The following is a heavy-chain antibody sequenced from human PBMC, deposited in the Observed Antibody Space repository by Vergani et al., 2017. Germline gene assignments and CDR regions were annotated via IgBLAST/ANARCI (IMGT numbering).Heavy chain of an antibody. CDR3: ASYVMRTPDIHANWFDP. V-gene: IGHV5-10-1*01. CDR1: GYSFTSYW. J-gene: IGHJ5*02. CDR2: IDPSDSDT. D-gene: IGHD3-10*02. Sequence: EVQLVQSGAEVKKPGESLRISCKGSGYSFTSYWISWVRQMPGKGLEWMGRIDPSDSDTNYSPSFQGHVTISADKSISTAYLQWSSLKASDTAMYYCASYVMRTPDIHANWFDPWGQATLVTVSS.